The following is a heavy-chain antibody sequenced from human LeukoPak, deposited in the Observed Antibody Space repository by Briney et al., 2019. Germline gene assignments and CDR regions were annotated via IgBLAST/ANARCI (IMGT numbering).Heavy chain of an antibody. J-gene: IGHJ3*02. V-gene: IGHV3-7*01. CDR3: ARARITYYYDSSGYYGAFDI. CDR2: IKQDGSEK. D-gene: IGHD3-22*01. Sequence: GGSLRLSCAGSGFTFSSYWMTWVRQAPGKGLEWVANIKQDGSEKNYVDSVRGRFTISRDNAKNSLYLQMNSLRAEDTAVYYCARARITYYYDSSGYYGAFDIWGQGTMVTVSS. CDR1: GFTFSSYW.